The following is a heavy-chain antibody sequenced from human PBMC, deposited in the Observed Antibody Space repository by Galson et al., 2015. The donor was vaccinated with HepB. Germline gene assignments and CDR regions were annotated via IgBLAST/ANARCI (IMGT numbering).Heavy chain of an antibody. CDR2: VSFDGSNQ. J-gene: IGHJ4*02. D-gene: IGHD2-15*01. CDR1: GFTFSNFA. V-gene: IGHV3-30-3*01. CDR3: ASLGCPLAADPLDY. Sequence: SLRLSCAASGFTFSNFAMHWVRQAPGKGLVWVAVVSFDGSNQDYADSVKGRFTISRDNSMNTLYLQMNSLTHDDTAVYYCASLGCPLAADPLDYWGQGTLVTVSS.